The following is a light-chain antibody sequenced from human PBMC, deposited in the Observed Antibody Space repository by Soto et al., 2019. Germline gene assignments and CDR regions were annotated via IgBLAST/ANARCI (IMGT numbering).Light chain of an antibody. Sequence: QSVLTQPPSASGTPGQRVTISCSGSSSNIGSNSVNWYQQLPGTAPKLLIYSNNQRPSGVPDRFSASKSGTSASLAISGLQSEDEADYYCAGWDDSLNGRVYVFGTGTKVTVL. CDR1: SSNIGSNS. J-gene: IGLJ1*01. CDR3: AGWDDSLNGRVYV. CDR2: SNN. V-gene: IGLV1-44*01.